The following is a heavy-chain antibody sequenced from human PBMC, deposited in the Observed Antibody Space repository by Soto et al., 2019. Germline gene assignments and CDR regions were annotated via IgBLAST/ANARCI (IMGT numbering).Heavy chain of an antibody. D-gene: IGHD2-2*01. CDR3: ARYIPGVRYYGMDV. Sequence: EVQLLESGGGLVQPGGSLRLSCAASGFTFSSYAMKWVRQAPGKGLEWVSLIGESGTPTYYADSVKGRFTISRDNSGNTLFLEMYSLITEDMAVYYCARYIPGVRYYGMDVWGQGTTVTVSS. J-gene: IGHJ6*02. CDR2: IGESGTPT. CDR1: GFTFSSYA. V-gene: IGHV3-23*01.